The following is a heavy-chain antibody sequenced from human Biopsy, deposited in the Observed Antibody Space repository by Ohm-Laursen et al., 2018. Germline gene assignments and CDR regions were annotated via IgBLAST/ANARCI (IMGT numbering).Heavy chain of an antibody. V-gene: IGHV4-34*01. CDR2: INHSGRT. CDR1: GESFNGYY. CDR3: VRGVDYYDPYHYYALDV. Sequence: SETLSLTCLVYGESFNGYYWSWIRQTPGKGLEWIGEINHSGRTNYNPSLKGRVTISVDTSKNQFSLKVRSVTAADTAVYYCVRGVDYYDPYHYYALDVWGQGTTVTVSS. D-gene: IGHD3-22*01. J-gene: IGHJ6*02.